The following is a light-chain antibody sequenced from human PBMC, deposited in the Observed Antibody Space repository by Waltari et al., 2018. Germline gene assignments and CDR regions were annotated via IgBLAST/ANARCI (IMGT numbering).Light chain of an antibody. CDR1: QSISRT. V-gene: IGKV3-20*01. CDR3: QHYVRLPVR. J-gene: IGKJ1*01. Sequence: EIVLTQSPGTLSLSPGERATLSCRASQSISRTLAWYQQKPGQAPRLLIYGASTRPTGIPDRFSGSGSGTDFSLTISRLEPEDFAVYYCQHYVRLPVRFGQGTKVEIK. CDR2: GAS.